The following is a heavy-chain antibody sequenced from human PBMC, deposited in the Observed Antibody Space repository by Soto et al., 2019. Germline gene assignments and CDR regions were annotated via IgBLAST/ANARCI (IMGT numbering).Heavy chain of an antibody. CDR2: IIPIFGTA. J-gene: IGHJ6*02. CDR1: GGTFSSYA. CDR3: AVGRGIAAAGPRFYGMDV. V-gene: IGHV1-69*13. Sequence: SVKVSCKASGGTFSSYAISWVRQAPGQGLEWMGGIIPIFGTANYAQKFQGRVTITADESTGTAYMELSSLRSEDTAVYYCAVGRGIAAAGPRFYGMDVWGQGTTVTVSS. D-gene: IGHD6-13*01.